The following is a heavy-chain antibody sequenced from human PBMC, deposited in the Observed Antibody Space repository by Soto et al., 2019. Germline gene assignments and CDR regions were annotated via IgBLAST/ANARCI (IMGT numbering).Heavy chain of an antibody. CDR2: FDPEDGET. D-gene: IGHD4-17*01. J-gene: IGHJ1*01. CDR1: GYTLTELS. Sequence: ASVKVSCKVSGYTLTELSIHLVRQAPGKGLEWMGGFDPEDGETIYAQKFQGRVTMTEDTSTDTAYMELSSLRSEDTAVYYCATDRRSTVTTFSYFQHWGQGTLVTVSS. V-gene: IGHV1-24*01. CDR3: ATDRRSTVTTFSYFQH.